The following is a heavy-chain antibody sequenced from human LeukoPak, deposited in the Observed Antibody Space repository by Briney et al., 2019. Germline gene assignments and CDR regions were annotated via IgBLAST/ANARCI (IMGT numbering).Heavy chain of an antibody. Sequence: SETLSLTCTVSGGSISSSSYYWAWIRQPPGKGLEWIGSIYYSGSTYYNPSLRSRVTISVDTSKNQFSLKLSSVTAADTAVYYCARGGFYCGGDCYVDYWGQGTLVTVSS. V-gene: IGHV4-39*01. CDR2: IYYSGST. CDR3: ARGGFYCGGDCYVDY. D-gene: IGHD2-21*02. CDR1: GGSISSSSYY. J-gene: IGHJ4*02.